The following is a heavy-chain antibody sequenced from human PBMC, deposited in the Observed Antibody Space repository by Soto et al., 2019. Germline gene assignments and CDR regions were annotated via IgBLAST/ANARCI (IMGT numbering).Heavy chain of an antibody. CDR2: IYYSGST. Sequence: SETLSLTCTVSGGSISSGDYYWSWIRQPPGKGLEWIGYIYYSGSTYYNPSLKSRVTISVDTSKNQFSLKLSSVTAADTAVYYCARTIFGVVQLDYWGQGTLVTVSS. D-gene: IGHD3-3*01. CDR3: ARTIFGVVQLDY. V-gene: IGHV4-30-4*01. CDR1: GGSISSGDYY. J-gene: IGHJ4*02.